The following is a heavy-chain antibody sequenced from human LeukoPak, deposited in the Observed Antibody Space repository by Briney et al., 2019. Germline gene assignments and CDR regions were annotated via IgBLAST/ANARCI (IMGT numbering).Heavy chain of an antibody. Sequence: SETLSLTCAVYGGSFSGYYWSWIRQPPGKGLEWIGEINHSESTNYNPSLKSRVTISVDTSKNQFSLKLSSVTAADTAVYYCARGSRPTLNWFDPWGQGTLVTVSS. J-gene: IGHJ5*02. V-gene: IGHV4-34*01. CDR2: INHSEST. CDR1: GGSFSGYY. CDR3: ARGSRPTLNWFDP. D-gene: IGHD6-13*01.